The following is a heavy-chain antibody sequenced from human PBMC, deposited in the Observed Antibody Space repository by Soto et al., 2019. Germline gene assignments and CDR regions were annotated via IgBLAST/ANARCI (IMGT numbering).Heavy chain of an antibody. CDR2: IYYSGST. Sequence: SETLSLTCTVSGGSISSGGYYWSWIRQHPGKGLEWIGYIYYSGSTYYNPSLKSRVTISVDTSKNQFSLKLSSVTAADTAVYYCARSYDIPCMVVWGQGTTVTVSS. J-gene: IGHJ6*02. CDR1: GGSISSGGYY. V-gene: IGHV4-31*03. CDR3: ARSYDIPCMVV. D-gene: IGHD3-9*01.